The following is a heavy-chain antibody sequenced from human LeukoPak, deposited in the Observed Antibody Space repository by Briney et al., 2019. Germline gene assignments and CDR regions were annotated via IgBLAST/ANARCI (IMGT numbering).Heavy chain of an antibody. D-gene: IGHD2-2*01. Sequence: ASVKVSCKVSGYELSMHWVRQAPGKGLEWMGGFDPEDGETIYAQKFQGRVTMTEDTSTDTAYMELSSLRSEDTAVYYCATGLPLPASWGQGTLVTVSS. V-gene: IGHV1-24*01. J-gene: IGHJ5*02. CDR2: FDPEDGET. CDR3: ATGLPLPAS. CDR1: GYELS.